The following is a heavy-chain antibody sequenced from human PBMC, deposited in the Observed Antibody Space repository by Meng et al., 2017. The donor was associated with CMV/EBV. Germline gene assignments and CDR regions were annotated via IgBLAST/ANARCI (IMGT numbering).Heavy chain of an antibody. D-gene: IGHD5-24*01. V-gene: IGHV3-30*04. J-gene: IGHJ4*02. CDR1: GFTFSSYA. CDR3: ARAGVVGRDGYKYYFDY. CDR2: ISYDGSNK. Sequence: GGSLRLSCAASGFTFSSYAMHWARQAPGKGLEWVAVISYDGSNKYYADSVKGRFTISRDNSKNTLYLQMNSLRAEDTAVYYCARAGVVGRDGYKYYFDYWGQGTLVTVSS.